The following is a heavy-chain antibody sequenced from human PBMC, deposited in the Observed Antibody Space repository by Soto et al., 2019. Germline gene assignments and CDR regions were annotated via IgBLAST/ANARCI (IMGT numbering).Heavy chain of an antibody. CDR1: GFTFSSYG. D-gene: IGHD6-19*01. V-gene: IGHV3-30*18. CDR2: ISYDGSNK. Sequence: QVQLVESGGGVVQPGRSLRLSCAASGFTFSSYGMHWVRQAPGKGLEWVAVISYDGSNKYYADSVKGRFTISRDNSKNTLYLQMHSVRAEDTAVYYCAKGSLAVAGPYYYYGMDVLGQGTTVTVSS. CDR3: AKGSLAVAGPYYYYGMDV. J-gene: IGHJ6*02.